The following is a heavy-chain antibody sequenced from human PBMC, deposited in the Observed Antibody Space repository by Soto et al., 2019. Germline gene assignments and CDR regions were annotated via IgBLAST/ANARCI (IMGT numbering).Heavy chain of an antibody. Sequence: QVQLVQSGAEVKKPGSSVKVSCKASGGTFSSYAISWVRQAPGQGREWMGGIIPIFGTASYAQKFQGRVTITADESTSTAYMELRSLRSEDTAVYYCARDLGVVVTANSWDYWGQGTLVTVSS. CDR1: GGTFSSYA. CDR3: ARDLGVVVTANSWDY. D-gene: IGHD2-21*02. J-gene: IGHJ4*02. CDR2: IIPIFGTA. V-gene: IGHV1-69*01.